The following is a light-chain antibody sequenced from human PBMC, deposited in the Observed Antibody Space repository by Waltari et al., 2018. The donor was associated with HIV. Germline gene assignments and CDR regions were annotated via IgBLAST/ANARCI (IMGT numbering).Light chain of an antibody. CDR2: EVT. CDR3: SSYADRNGFYVV. CDR1: NSDIGGYNY. V-gene: IGLV2-8*01. J-gene: IGLJ2*01. Sequence: QSALTQPPSASGSPGQSVTISCTGTNSDIGGYNYVYWYQQHPGKAPKLVISEVTKRPSGVPDRFSGSKSGTTASLTVSGLQAEDEADYYCSSYADRNGFYVVFGGGTRLTVL.